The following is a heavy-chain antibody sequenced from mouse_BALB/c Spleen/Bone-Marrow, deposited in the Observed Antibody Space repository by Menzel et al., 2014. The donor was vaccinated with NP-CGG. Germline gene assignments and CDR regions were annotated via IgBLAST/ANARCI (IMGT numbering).Heavy chain of an antibody. CDR3: ARGGISIDY. CDR2: IYPGDDDT. Sequence: VQLQQSGAELVRPGSSVKISCKASGYAFSIYWMNWVKQRPGQGLEWIGQIYPGDDDTDYNGKFKGKATLTADRSSGTAYMQLNSLTSEDSAVYFCARGGISIDYWGQGTTLTVSS. J-gene: IGHJ2*01. CDR1: GYAFSIYW. V-gene: IGHV1-80*01.